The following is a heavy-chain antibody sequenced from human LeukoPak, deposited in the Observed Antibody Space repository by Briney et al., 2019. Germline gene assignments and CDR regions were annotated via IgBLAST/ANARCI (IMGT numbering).Heavy chain of an antibody. CDR2: ISQDGSIK. CDR1: GFTLSTYA. J-gene: IGHJ4*02. CDR3: ASHSSPTY. V-gene: IGHV3-30*04. D-gene: IGHD6-13*01. Sequence: PGGSLRPSCLASGFTLSTYAMHWVRQAPGKGLEWVAVISQDGSIKHHADSVKGRFTISRDNSKNTLYLQMNSLRAEDTAVYYCASHSSPTYWGQGTLVPVSS.